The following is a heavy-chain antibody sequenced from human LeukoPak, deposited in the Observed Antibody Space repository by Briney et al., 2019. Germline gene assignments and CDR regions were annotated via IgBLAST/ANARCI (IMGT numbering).Heavy chain of an antibody. V-gene: IGHV1-69*13. D-gene: IGHD4-23*01. CDR3: ARGWLAETTVVTPYNY. J-gene: IGHJ4*02. CDR2: ITPIFGTP. CDR1: GDTFSSYD. Sequence: GASVKVSCKASGDTFSSYDISWVRQAPGQGLEWMGGITPIFGTPNYARKFQGRVTITADESTSTAYMELSSLRSEDTAVYYCARGWLAETTVVTPYNYWGQGTLVTVSS.